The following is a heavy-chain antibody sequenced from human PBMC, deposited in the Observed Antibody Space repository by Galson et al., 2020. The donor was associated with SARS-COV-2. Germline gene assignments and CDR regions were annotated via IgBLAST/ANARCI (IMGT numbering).Heavy chain of an antibody. CDR1: GDFISGSSHY. CDR2: VYWSGNT. J-gene: IGHJ4*02. V-gene: IGHV4-39*07. Sequence: ASETLSLTCSVSGDFISGSSHYWGWIRQSPGKGLEWIGNVYWSGNTYYNPSLKSRLTISVDIIKNQFSLEMSSVTAADTAVYYCARIVGSTSRYYFDYWGQGTLVTVSS. D-gene: IGHD2-2*01. CDR3: ARIVGSTSRYYFDY.